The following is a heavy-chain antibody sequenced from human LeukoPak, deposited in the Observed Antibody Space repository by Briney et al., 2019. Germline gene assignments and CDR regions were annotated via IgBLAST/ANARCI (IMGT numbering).Heavy chain of an antibody. D-gene: IGHD4-17*01. CDR1: GFTFDDYG. J-gene: IGHJ4*02. Sequence: GGSLRLSCAASGFTFDDYGMSWVRQAPGKGLEWVSGINWNGGSTGYADSVKGRFTISRDNAKNSLYLQMSSLRAEDTALYHCARERGETATVTTLFDYWGQGTLVTVSS. CDR3: ARERGETATVTTLFDY. CDR2: INWNGGST. V-gene: IGHV3-20*01.